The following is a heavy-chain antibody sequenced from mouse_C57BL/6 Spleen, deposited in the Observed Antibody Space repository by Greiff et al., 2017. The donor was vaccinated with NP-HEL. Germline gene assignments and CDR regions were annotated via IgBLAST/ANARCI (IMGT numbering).Heavy chain of an antibody. CDR3: TRKDYGSSFDV. Sequence: LVESGAELVRPGASVTLSCKASGYTFTDYEMHWVKQTPVHGLEWIGAIDPETGGTAYNQKFKGKAILTADKSSSTAYMELRSLTSEDSAVYYCTRKDYGSSFDVWGTGTTVTVSS. CDR1: GYTFTDYE. V-gene: IGHV1-15*01. CDR2: IDPETGGT. D-gene: IGHD1-1*01. J-gene: IGHJ1*03.